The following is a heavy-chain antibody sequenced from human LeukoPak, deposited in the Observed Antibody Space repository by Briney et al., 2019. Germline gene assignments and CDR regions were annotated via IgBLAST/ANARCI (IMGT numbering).Heavy chain of an antibody. D-gene: IGHD4-23*01. CDR2: MKEDGGEI. CDR1: GFTLSSHA. V-gene: IGHV3-7*01. Sequence: GGSLRLSCAASGFTLSSHAMTWVRQAPGKGLEWVANMKEDGGEINYVDSVKGRFTISRDNAKNSLDLQMNSLRVDDTAVYYCVRDRGYSTFDYWGQGTLVIVSS. J-gene: IGHJ4*02. CDR3: VRDRGYSTFDY.